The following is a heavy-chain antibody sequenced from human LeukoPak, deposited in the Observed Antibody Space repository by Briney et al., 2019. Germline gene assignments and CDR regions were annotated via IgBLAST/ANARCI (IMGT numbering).Heavy chain of an antibody. Sequence: PGGSLRLSCAASGFTSSSFAMSWVRQAPGKGLEWVSTISGSGISTYYADSVKGRFTISRDNSKNTLYLQMNSLRAADTAIYYCAKEHSSRGYSYGHYFDYWGQGTLVTVSS. CDR3: AKEHSSRGYSYGHYFDY. J-gene: IGHJ4*02. V-gene: IGHV3-23*01. D-gene: IGHD5-18*01. CDR2: ISGSGIST. CDR1: GFTSSSFA.